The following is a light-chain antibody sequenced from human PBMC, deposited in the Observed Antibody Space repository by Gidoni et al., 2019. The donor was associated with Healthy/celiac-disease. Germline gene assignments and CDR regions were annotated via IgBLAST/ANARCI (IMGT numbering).Light chain of an antibody. CDR3: QQNYRTPL. CDR2: AAP. Sequence: DFQMPQSPSSLSAAVGDRVTITCRASQSISSYLNCYQQNPGKAPKLLIYAAPSLQRGVPSSFGGSGAETDFTLTISRLQPEDFATYYCQQNYRTPLFGRGTKVEIK. V-gene: IGKV1-39*01. CDR1: QSISSY. J-gene: IGKJ4*01.